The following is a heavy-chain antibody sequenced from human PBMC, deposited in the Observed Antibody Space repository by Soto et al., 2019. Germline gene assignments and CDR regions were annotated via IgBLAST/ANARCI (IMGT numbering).Heavy chain of an antibody. V-gene: IGHV3-23*01. CDR3: VKRKADSACYES. CDR1: GFTFNNYA. J-gene: IGHJ5*02. D-gene: IGHD3-22*01. CDR2: ISDSGDST. Sequence: EVQLLESGGGMVQPGGSLRLSCAAAGFTFNNYAMTWVRQAPVKGLEWVSSISDSGDSTYYADSVKGRFTLSRDNSKNTLYRQMNSLRAEDTAVYYCVKRKADSACYESWGQGTLVTVSS.